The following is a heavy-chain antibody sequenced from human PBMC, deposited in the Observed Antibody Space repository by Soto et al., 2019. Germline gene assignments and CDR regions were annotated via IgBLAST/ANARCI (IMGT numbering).Heavy chain of an antibody. Sequence: GGSLRLSCATSGCILSDCGMNWVRQAPGKGLEWVSYISGSGGITYYADSVKGRFTISRDNAKNTVFLQMNSLRADDTAVYYCSGLRRWVGATSDRAFDIWGQGTMVTVSS. V-gene: IGHV3-23*01. D-gene: IGHD1-26*01. CDR3: SGLRRWVGATSDRAFDI. CDR2: ISGSGGIT. J-gene: IGHJ3*02. CDR1: GCILSDCG.